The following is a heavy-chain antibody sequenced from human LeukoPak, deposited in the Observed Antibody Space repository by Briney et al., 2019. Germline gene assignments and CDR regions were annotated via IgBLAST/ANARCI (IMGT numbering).Heavy chain of an antibody. CDR3: AREPIAAAAPV. CDR2: IYTSGST. D-gene: IGHD6-13*01. Sequence: SQTLSLTCTVSGGPISSYYWSWIRQPAGKGLEWIGRIYTSGSTNYNPSLKSRVTMSVDTSKNQFSLKLSSVTAADTAVYYCAREPIAAAAPVWGQGTLVTVSS. CDR1: GGPISSYY. J-gene: IGHJ4*02. V-gene: IGHV4-4*07.